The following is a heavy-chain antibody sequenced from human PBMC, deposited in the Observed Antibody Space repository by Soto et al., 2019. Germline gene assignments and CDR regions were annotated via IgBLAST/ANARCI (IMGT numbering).Heavy chain of an antibody. Sequence: GGSLRLSCAASGFTFSSYGMHWVRQAPGKGLEWVAVISYDGSNKYYADSVKGRFTISRDNSKNTLYLQMNSLRAEDTAVYYCAKGPKAGGYCSGGSCPYYFDYWGQGTLVTVSS. CDR1: GFTFSSYG. D-gene: IGHD2-15*01. CDR2: ISYDGSNK. CDR3: AKGPKAGGYCSGGSCPYYFDY. V-gene: IGHV3-30*18. J-gene: IGHJ4*02.